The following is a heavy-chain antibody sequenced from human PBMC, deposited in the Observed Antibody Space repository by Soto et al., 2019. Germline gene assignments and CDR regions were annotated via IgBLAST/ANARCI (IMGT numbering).Heavy chain of an antibody. D-gene: IGHD3-10*01. CDR1: GFTVSSNY. Sequence: GGSLRLSCAASGFTVSSNYMSWVRQAPGKGLEWVSVIYSGGSTYYADSVKGRFTISRDNSKKTLYLQMNSLRAEGTAVYYCARESTMVRGVSEDFYYYYYMDVWGKGTTVTVSS. J-gene: IGHJ6*03. V-gene: IGHV3-66*01. CDR2: IYSGGST. CDR3: ARESTMVRGVSEDFYYYYYMDV.